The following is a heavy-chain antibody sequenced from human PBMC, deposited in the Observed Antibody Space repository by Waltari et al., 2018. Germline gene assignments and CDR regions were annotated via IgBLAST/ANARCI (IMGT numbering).Heavy chain of an antibody. D-gene: IGHD3-16*01. Sequence: QVQLLQSGAEVKKPGASVRVSCKASGYTFTGYYIHWGRQAPGQGPGWMGRINPNTGDTKFAQNFRVRVTMTRDTSISTAYMELSGLRSDDTAMYFCARREHFGDSLDYWGQGTLVAVSS. CDR2: INPNTGDT. CDR1: GYTFTGYY. CDR3: ARREHFGDSLDY. J-gene: IGHJ4*02. V-gene: IGHV1-2*06.